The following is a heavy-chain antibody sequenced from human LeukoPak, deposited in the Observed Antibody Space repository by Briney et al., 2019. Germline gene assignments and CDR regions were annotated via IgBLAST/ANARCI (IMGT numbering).Heavy chain of an antibody. CDR3: ARQAPSIAARLPFDY. V-gene: IGHV1-18*04. J-gene: IGHJ4*02. Sequence: ASVKVSCKASGYTFTGYYIHWVRQAPGQGLEWMGWISAYNGNTNYAQKLQGRVTMTTDTSTSTAYMELRSLRSDDTAVYYCARQAPSIAARLPFDYWGQGTLVTVSS. D-gene: IGHD6-6*01. CDR1: GYTFTGYY. CDR2: ISAYNGNT.